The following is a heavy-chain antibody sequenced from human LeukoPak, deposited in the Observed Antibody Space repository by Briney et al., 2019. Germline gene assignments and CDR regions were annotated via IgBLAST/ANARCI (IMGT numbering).Heavy chain of an antibody. V-gene: IGHV1-18*01. J-gene: IGHJ4*02. CDR2: ISAYNGNT. Sequence: ASVKVSCKASGYTFTCYGISWVRQAPGQGLEWMGWISAYNGNTNYAQKLQGRVTMTTDTSTSTAYMELRSLRSDDTAVYYCARDMYYGSGSKSLDYWGQGTLVTVSS. CDR1: GYTFTCYG. CDR3: ARDMYYGSGSKSLDY. D-gene: IGHD3-10*01.